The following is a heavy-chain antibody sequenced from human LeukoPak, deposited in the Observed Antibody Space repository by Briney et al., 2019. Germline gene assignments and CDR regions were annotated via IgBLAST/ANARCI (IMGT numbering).Heavy chain of an antibody. CDR2: IIRVFGTA. CDR3: ARDGPYCSGGSCYFVWFDP. D-gene: IGHD2-15*01. Sequence: SVKVSCTASGGTVSSYAISWVRQAPGQGLEWMGGIIRVFGTANYAQKFQGRVTITADESTSTAYMELSSLRSEDTAVYYCARDGPYCSGGSCYFVWFDPWGQGTLVTVSS. CDR1: GGTVSSYA. V-gene: IGHV1-69*13. J-gene: IGHJ5*02.